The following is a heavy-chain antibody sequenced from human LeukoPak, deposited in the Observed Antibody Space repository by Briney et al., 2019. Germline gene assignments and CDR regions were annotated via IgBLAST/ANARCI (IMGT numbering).Heavy chain of an antibody. CDR1: GDSVSSNSAA. CDR3: ARGVEMATERRPKNWFDP. Sequence: SQTLPLTCAISGDSVSSNSAAWNWIRQSPSRGLEWLGSTYYRSKWYNDYAVSVKSRITINPDTSKNQFSLQLNSVTPEDTAVYYCARGVEMATERRPKNWFDPWGQGTLVTVSS. J-gene: IGHJ5*02. D-gene: IGHD5-24*01. CDR2: TYYRSKWYN. V-gene: IGHV6-1*01.